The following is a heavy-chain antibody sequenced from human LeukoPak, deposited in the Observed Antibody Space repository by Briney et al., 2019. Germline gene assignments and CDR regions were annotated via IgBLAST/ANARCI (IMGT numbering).Heavy chain of an antibody. CDR3: ARVGVNYYASGTYYEY. CDR2: LNPNSGDT. Sequence: ASVKVSCKASGYTFTGSYLHWVRQAPGQGLEWMGWLNPNSGDTKDALKFQGRVTMTRDTSISTAYMELSRLKSDDTAVYYCARVGVNYYASGTYYEYWGQGTLVTVSS. D-gene: IGHD3-10*01. V-gene: IGHV1-2*02. J-gene: IGHJ4*02. CDR1: GYTFTGSY.